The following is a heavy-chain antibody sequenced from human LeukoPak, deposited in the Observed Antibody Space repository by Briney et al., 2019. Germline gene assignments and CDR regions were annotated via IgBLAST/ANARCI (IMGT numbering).Heavy chain of an antibody. J-gene: IGHJ6*02. V-gene: IGHV1-18*01. D-gene: IGHD2/OR15-2a*01. Sequence: GASVKVSCKASGYTFSSNGINWVRQAPGQGLEWMGWISADNGKTNYAQKLQGRVTVTTDTSTSTAYMELRSLRSDDTAMYFCARDFSNSLYYYHGMDVWGQGTTVTVSS. CDR2: ISADNGKT. CDR1: GYTFSSNG. CDR3: ARDFSNSLYYYHGMDV.